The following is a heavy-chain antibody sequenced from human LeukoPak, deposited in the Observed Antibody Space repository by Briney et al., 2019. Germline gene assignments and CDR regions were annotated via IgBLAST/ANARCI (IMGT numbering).Heavy chain of an antibody. CDR3: ARHVVAVGFDY. CDR2: ISYDGSNK. CDR1: GFTFSSYA. Sequence: GGSLRLSCAASGFTFSSYAMHWVRQAPGKGLEWVAVISYDGSNKYYADSVKGRFTISRDNSKNTLYLQMNSLRAEDTAVYYCARHVVAVGFDYWGQGTLVTVSS. V-gene: IGHV3-30*04. J-gene: IGHJ4*02. D-gene: IGHD3-22*01.